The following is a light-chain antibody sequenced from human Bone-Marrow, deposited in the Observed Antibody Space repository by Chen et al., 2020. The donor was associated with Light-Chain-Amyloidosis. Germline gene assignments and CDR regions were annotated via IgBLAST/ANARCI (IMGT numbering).Light chain of an antibody. J-gene: IGLJ3*02. Sequence: NFMLTQPHSVSESPGKTVIISCTRSSGSIATTYVQWYQQRPGSSPTTVIYEEDQRPSGVPYRFSGSIDRSSNSASLTISGLKTEDEADYYCQTYQGSSQGVFGRGTKLTVL. CDR2: EED. CDR1: SGSIATTY. CDR3: QTYQGSSQGV. V-gene: IGLV6-57*01.